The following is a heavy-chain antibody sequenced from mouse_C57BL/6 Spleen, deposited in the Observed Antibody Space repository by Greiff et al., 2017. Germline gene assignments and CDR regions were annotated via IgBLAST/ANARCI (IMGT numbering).Heavy chain of an antibody. Sequence: VQLQQPGAELVRPGSSVKLSCKASGYTFTSYWMDWVKQRPGQGPEWIGNIYPSDSETHYNQKFKDKATLTVDKSSSTAYMQLSSLTSEDSAVYYCARIGNAMDYWGQGTSVTVSS. V-gene: IGHV1-61*01. CDR2: IYPSDSET. CDR1: GYTFTSYW. D-gene: IGHD2-14*01. CDR3: ARIGNAMDY. J-gene: IGHJ4*01.